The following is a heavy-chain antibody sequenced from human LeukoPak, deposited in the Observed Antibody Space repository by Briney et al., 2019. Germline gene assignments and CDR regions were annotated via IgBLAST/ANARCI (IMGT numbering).Heavy chain of an antibody. CDR2: ISSSSSYI. D-gene: IGHD6-19*01. Sequence: GGSLRLSCAASGFTFSSYSMNWVRQAPGKGLEWVSSISSSSSYIYYADSVKGRFTISRDNAKNSLYLQMNSLRAEDTAVYYCARELAVAGFDAFDIWGQGTMVTVSS. CDR1: GFTFSSYS. J-gene: IGHJ3*02. V-gene: IGHV3-21*01. CDR3: ARELAVAGFDAFDI.